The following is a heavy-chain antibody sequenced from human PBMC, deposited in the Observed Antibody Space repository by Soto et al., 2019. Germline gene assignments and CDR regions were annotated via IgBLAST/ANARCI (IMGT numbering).Heavy chain of an antibody. D-gene: IGHD3-22*01. CDR1: GFTFNIYA. CDR3: AKDRYLDHDSRGYLFDX. V-gene: IGHV3-23*01. CDR2: ISRYGDFT. J-gene: IGHJ4*02. Sequence: EVQLLESGGDLIQPGGSLRLSCAASGFTFNIYAMTWVRQAPGKGLEWVSAISRYGDFTYYADSVEGRFTXSRDXSKNXXXXXXXXXXXXDTAVYXXAKDRYLDHDSRGYLFDXWGQGTL.